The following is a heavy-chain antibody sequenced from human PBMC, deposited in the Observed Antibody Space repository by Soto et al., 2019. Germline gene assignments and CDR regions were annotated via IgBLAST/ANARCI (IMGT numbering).Heavy chain of an antibody. Sequence: QVQLVQSGAEVKKPGSSVKVSCTASGGTFSSYTISWVRQAPGQGLEWMGRIIPILGIANYAQKFQGRVTITADKSTSTAYMELSSMRSEDTAVYYCARGRSGSYVDYWGQGTLVTVSS. V-gene: IGHV1-69*02. CDR3: ARGRSGSYVDY. D-gene: IGHD1-26*01. CDR2: IIPILGIA. J-gene: IGHJ4*02. CDR1: GGTFSSYT.